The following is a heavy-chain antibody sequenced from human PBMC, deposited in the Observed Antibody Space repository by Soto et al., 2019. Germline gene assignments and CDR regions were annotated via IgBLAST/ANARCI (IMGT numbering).Heavy chain of an antibody. CDR3: ARGPLVVLNYFES. V-gene: IGHV1-69*04. CDR2: IFPLTDIP. Sequence: GASVKVSCKASGGTFRNYPINWVRQAPWQGLEWMGSIFPLTDIPDYAQNFQARLTISADKSTSTAYMELSSLTSDDTAMYFCARGPLVVLNYFESWGQGTLVTVSS. CDR1: GGTFRNYP. J-gene: IGHJ4*02.